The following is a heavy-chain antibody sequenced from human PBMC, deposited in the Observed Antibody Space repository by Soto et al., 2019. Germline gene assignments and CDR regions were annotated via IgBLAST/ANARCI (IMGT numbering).Heavy chain of an antibody. V-gene: IGHV4-59*08. Sequence: SETLSLTCTVSGGSISSYYWSWIRQPPGKGLEWIGYIYYSGSTNYNPSLKSRVTISVDTSKNQFSLKLSSVTAADTAVYYCARHGNTDSNPYYYYYMDVWGKGTTVTVSS. CDR2: IYYSGST. D-gene: IGHD4-4*01. CDR1: GGSISSYY. CDR3: ARHGNTDSNPYYYYYMDV. J-gene: IGHJ6*03.